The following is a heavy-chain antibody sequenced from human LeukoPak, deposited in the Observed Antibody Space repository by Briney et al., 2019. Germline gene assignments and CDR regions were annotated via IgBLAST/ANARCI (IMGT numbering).Heavy chain of an antibody. CDR1: GGSVSSGSYY. V-gene: IGHV3-23*01. D-gene: IGHD2-2*01. CDR3: AKVASLCTSTSCVRGGFDF. CDR2: LSGSGGST. Sequence: PSETLSLTCTVSGGSVSSGSYYWSWVRQAPGKGLEWVSALSGSGGSTYYADSVKGRFTISRDNSKNTLYLQMHSLRAEDTAKYYCAKVASLCTSTSCVRGGFDFWGQGTLVTVS. J-gene: IGHJ4*02.